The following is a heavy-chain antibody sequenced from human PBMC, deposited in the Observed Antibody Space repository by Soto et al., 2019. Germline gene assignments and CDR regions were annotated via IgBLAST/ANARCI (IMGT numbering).Heavy chain of an antibody. CDR1: GFTVSSNY. J-gene: IGHJ4*02. Sequence: EVQLVESGGGLVQPGGSLRLSCAVSGFTVSSNYMSWVRQAPGKGLEWVSVIYSDGSTYYADSVQCRFTISRDNSKNTLYLQMNSLRDEDTAVYYCARWAAVADYWGQGTLVTVSS. D-gene: IGHD6-19*01. V-gene: IGHV3-66*01. CDR2: IYSDGST. CDR3: ARWAAVADY.